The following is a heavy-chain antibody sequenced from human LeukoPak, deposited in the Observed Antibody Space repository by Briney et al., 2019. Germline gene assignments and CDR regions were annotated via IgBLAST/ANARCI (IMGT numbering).Heavy chain of an antibody. D-gene: IGHD5/OR15-5a*01. CDR2: MNPNSGNT. V-gene: IGHV1-18*01. J-gene: IGHJ4*02. Sequence: ASVKVSCKASGYTFTSYDINWVRQATGQGLEWMGWMNPNSGNTNYAQKLQGRVTMTTDTSTSTAYMELRSLRSDDTAVYYCARVRSTPAYFDYWGQGTLVTVSS. CDR3: ARVRSTPAYFDY. CDR1: GYTFTSYD.